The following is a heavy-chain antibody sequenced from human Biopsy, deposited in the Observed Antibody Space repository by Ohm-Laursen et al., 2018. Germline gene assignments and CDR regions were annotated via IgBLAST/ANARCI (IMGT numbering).Heavy chain of an antibody. J-gene: IGHJ2*01. Sequence: TLSLTCPVSGDSISSYYWSWIRQPPGKGLQWIGYVYYTGSTDYNPSLQSRVTISVDTSKNHFSLRLRSVTPADTAIYYCARDRGYYSDRTVPWYFDLWGRGTLVTVSS. CDR1: GDSISSYY. CDR3: ARDRGYYSDRTVPWYFDL. CDR2: VYYTGST. D-gene: IGHD3-22*01. V-gene: IGHV4-59*01.